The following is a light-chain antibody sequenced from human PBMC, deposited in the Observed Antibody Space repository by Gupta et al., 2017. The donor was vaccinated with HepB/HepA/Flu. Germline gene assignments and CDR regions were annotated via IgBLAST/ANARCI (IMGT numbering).Light chain of an antibody. J-gene: IGLJ3*02. CDR2: DVS. Sequence: QSALTQPASVSGSPGQSITISCTGTTSDVGGYNSVSWYQQHPGKAPKLMVYDVSHRPSGVSNRFSGSKSGTTASLTISGLQADDEADYYCSSSTSSNTFVFGGGTKMTVL. V-gene: IGLV2-14*01. CDR3: SSSTSSNTFV. CDR1: TSDVGGYNS.